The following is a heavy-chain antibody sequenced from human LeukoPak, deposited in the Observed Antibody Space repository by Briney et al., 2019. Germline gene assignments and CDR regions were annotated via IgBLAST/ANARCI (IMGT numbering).Heavy chain of an antibody. Sequence: GGSLRLSCAASGFTFSIYWMSWVRQAPGKGLEWVSAISGSGGSTYYADSVKGRFTISRDNSKNTLYLQMNSLRAEDTAVYYCAKGDGSYLYYFDYWGQGTLVTVSS. D-gene: IGHD1-26*01. V-gene: IGHV3-23*01. CDR2: ISGSGGST. J-gene: IGHJ4*02. CDR3: AKGDGSYLYYFDY. CDR1: GFTFSIYW.